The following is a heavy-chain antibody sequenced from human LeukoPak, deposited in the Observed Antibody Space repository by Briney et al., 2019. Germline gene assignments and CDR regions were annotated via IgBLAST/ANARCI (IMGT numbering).Heavy chain of an antibody. CDR3: ARLGLAAARRFDP. CDR1: GGSISSSSYY. CDR2: IYYSGST. J-gene: IGHJ5*02. Sequence: SETLSLTCTVSGGSISSSSYYWGWIRQPPGEGLEWIGSIYYSGSTYYNPSLKSRVTISVDTSKNQFSLKLSSVTAADTAVYYCARLGLAAARRFDPWGQGTLVTVSS. V-gene: IGHV4-39*01. D-gene: IGHD6-25*01.